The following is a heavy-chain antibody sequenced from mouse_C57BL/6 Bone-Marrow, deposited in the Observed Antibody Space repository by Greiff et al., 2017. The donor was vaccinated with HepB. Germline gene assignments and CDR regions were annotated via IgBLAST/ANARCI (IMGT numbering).Heavy chain of an antibody. D-gene: IGHD1-1*01. CDR1: GFTFSDYG. CDR2: ISSGSSTI. Sequence: EVMLVESGGGLVKPGGSLKLSCAASGFTFSDYGMHWVRQAPEKGLEWVAYISSGSSTIYYADTVKGRFTISRDNAKNTLFLQMTSLRSEDTAMYYCAKGDYGSSSYYFDYWGQGTTLTVSS. CDR3: AKGDYGSSSYYFDY. J-gene: IGHJ2*01. V-gene: IGHV5-17*01.